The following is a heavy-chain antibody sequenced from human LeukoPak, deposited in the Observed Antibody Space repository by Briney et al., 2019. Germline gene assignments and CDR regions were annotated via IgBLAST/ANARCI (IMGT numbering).Heavy chain of an antibody. CDR2: ISSSNSI. Sequence: GGSLRLSCAASGFTSSSYTMNWVRQAPGKGLEWVSSISSSNSIYYADSVKGRFTISRDNSKNTLYLQMNSLRPEDTAVYYCAKGRRYNILTGYYVSEVDPWGQGTLVTVSS. CDR3: AKGRRYNILTGYYVSEVDP. CDR1: GFTSSSYT. V-gene: IGHV3-21*01. J-gene: IGHJ5*02. D-gene: IGHD3-9*01.